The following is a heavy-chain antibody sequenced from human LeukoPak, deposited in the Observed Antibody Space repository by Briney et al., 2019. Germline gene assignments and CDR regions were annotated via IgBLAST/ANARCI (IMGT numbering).Heavy chain of an antibody. D-gene: IGHD4-17*01. CDR2: IFYSGTA. Sequence: PSETLSLTCTVSGGSISSSHWSWIRQPPGKGLEWIGYIFYSGTAIYNPSLKSRVTISVDTSKNQFSLKLSSVTAADTAVYYCARLRFDAFDIWGQGTMVTVSS. V-gene: IGHV4-59*01. CDR1: GGSISSSH. J-gene: IGHJ3*02. CDR3: ARLRFDAFDI.